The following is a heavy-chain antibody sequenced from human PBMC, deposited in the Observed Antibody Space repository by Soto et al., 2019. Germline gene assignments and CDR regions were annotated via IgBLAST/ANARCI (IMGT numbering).Heavy chain of an antibody. CDR2: IKSKADGGTS. CDR1: GLTFSNAW. V-gene: IGHV3-15*01. D-gene: IGHD2-15*01. Sequence: EVQLVESGGDLVKPGGSLRLSCVASGLTFSNAWMTWVRQAPGKGLEWVGRIKSKADGGTSEYAAAVKGRFTVSRDDSKDTRYLQMKSLKTEDTAVYYCTTSGGCSGGSCFLNDYWGQGILVTVSS. CDR3: TTSGGCSGGSCFLNDY. J-gene: IGHJ4*02.